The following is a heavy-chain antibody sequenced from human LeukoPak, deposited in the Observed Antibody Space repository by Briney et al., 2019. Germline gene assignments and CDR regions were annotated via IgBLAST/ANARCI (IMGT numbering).Heavy chain of an antibody. J-gene: IGHJ4*02. CDR2: MNPHSGNT. CDR3: ARKPAMALSYFDY. CDR1: GYTFTSSD. Sequence: SVKVXCKASGYTFTSSDINWVRQATGQGLEWMAWMNPHSGNTGYAQRFQGRVTITRNTSISTAYMELSSLRSDETAVYYCARKPAMALSYFDYWGQGTLVTVSS. D-gene: IGHD5-18*01. V-gene: IGHV1-8*03.